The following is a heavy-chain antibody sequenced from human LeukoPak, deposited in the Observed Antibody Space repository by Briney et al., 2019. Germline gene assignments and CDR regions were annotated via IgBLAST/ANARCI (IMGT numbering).Heavy chain of an antibody. CDR3: ARAQEDYYGSGSYPYYFDY. Sequence: SETLSLTCTVSGGSISSSSYYWGWIRQPPGKGLEWIGSIYYSGSTYYNPSLKSRVTISVDTSKNQFSLKLSSVTAADTAVYYCARAQEDYYGSGSYPYYFDYWGQGTLVTVSS. J-gene: IGHJ4*02. V-gene: IGHV4-39*07. CDR2: IYYSGST. CDR1: GGSISSSSYY. D-gene: IGHD3-10*01.